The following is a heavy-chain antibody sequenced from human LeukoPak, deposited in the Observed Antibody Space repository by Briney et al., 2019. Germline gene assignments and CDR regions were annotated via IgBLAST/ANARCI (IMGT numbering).Heavy chain of an antibody. V-gene: IGHV4-39*01. D-gene: IGHD2-2*02. Sequence: SETLSLTCSVSGGSIRSNTNFWGWDSSSYWGWIRQPPGKGLEWIGSIHFTGTTYCNSSLQSRLTISVDTSKNLFSLKLTSVTATDTALYYCARQRDTASVGAFDTWGQGTMVIVSP. CDR3: ARQRDTASVGAFDT. J-gene: IGHJ3*02. CDR1: GGSIRSNTNFWGWDSSSY. CDR2: IHFTGTT.